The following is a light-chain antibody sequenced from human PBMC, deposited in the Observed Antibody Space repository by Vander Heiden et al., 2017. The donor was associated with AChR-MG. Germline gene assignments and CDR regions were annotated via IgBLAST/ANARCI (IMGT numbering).Light chain of an antibody. J-gene: IGKJ3*01. CDR3: QQYDNLLCT. CDR2: DAS. CDR1: QGISNY. Sequence: IQMTQSPSSLSASVGDRVTITCQASQGISNYLNWYQQKPGKAPKLLIYDASNLETGVPSRFSGSGSGTDFTLTISSLQPEDIATYYCQQYDNLLCTCGPGTKVDIK. V-gene: IGKV1-33*01.